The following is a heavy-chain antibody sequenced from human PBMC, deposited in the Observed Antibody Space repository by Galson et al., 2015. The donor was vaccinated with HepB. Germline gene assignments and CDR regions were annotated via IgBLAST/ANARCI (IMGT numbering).Heavy chain of an antibody. J-gene: IGHJ4*02. CDR1: GFMFTDYY. D-gene: IGHD2-2*01. CDR3: ARESLSDIVVVPAAFDY. CDR2: ISPTGYT. V-gene: IGHV3-11*06. Sequence: SLRLSCAASGFMFTDYYMSWIRQAPGKGLEWVSYISPTGYTNYADSVKGRFTISRDNAKNSLYLQMNSLRAEDTAVYYCARESLSDIVVVPAAFDYWGQGTLVTVSS.